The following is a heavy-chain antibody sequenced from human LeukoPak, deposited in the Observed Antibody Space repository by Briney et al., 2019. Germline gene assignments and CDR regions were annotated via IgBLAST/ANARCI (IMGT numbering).Heavy chain of an antibody. CDR2: VYYSGTA. CDR1: GGSISSYY. Sequence: SETLSLTCTVSGGSISSYYWSWIRQPPGKGLEWIGYVYYSGTANYNPSLKSRVTISVDTSKNQFSLKLSSVTAADTAVYYCARGVYIAAAQYAYWGQGTLVTVSS. CDR3: ARGVYIAAAQYAY. V-gene: IGHV4-59*01. D-gene: IGHD6-13*01. J-gene: IGHJ4*02.